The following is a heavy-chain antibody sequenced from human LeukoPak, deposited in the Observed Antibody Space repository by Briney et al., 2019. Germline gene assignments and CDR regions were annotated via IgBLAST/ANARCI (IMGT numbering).Heavy chain of an antibody. CDR2: IYHSGNT. CDR1: GYSISSGYY. Sequence: PSETLSHTCAVSGYSISSGYYWGWIRQPPGKGLEWIGSIYHSGNTNYNPSLKSRVTISVDTSKNQFSLKVSSVTAADTALYYCARWYSSSGYLDYWGQGTLVTVSS. J-gene: IGHJ4*02. CDR3: ARWYSSSGYLDY. D-gene: IGHD6-6*01. V-gene: IGHV4-38-2*01.